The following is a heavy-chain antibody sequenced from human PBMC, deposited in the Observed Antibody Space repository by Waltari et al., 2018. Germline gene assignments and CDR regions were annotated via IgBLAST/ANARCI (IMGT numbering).Heavy chain of an antibody. V-gene: IGHV3-48*01. J-gene: IGHJ4*02. Sequence: EVQLVESGGGLVQPGGSLRLSCAASGFNLSTYGMNWVRQAPGRGLGWVAHIRGVGYPIYYADSVKGRFTISRDNARNSLFLQMNGLRAEDTALYYCAPLGASRLTWTDWGQGTLVTVSS. CDR1: GFNLSTYG. CDR3: APLGASRLTWTD. CDR2: IRGVGYPI. D-gene: IGHD1-26*01.